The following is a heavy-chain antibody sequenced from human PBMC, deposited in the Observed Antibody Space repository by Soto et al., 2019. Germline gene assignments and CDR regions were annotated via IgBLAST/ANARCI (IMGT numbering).Heavy chain of an antibody. CDR2: ISYDGSNT. Sequence: QVQLVESGGGVVQPGRSLRLSCVASGFTFNSYGMHWVRLAPGKGLEWVAIISYDGSNTYYADSVKGRFTISRDNSKNTLNLQMNSLRAEDTSVYYCAKEGGLSGSYYISSSYYFDYWGQGTLVTVSS. CDR3: AKEGGLSGSYYISSSYYFDY. D-gene: IGHD1-26*01. V-gene: IGHV3-30*18. CDR1: GFTFNSYG. J-gene: IGHJ4*02.